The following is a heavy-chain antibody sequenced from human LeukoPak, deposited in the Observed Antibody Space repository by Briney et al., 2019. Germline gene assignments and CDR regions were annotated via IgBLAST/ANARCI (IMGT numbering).Heavy chain of an antibody. Sequence: GGSLRLSCAASGFTFSSYVMSWVRQAPGKGLEWVSGISGSGGNTYYADSVRGRFTISRDNSKNTLFLQMNSLRAEDTAVYYCAKLVDTTILTFYCGGDCYPDSWGQGTLVTVSS. V-gene: IGHV3-23*01. J-gene: IGHJ4*02. D-gene: IGHD2-21*02. CDR3: AKLVDTTILTFYCGGDCYPDS. CDR1: GFTFSSYV. CDR2: ISGSGGNT.